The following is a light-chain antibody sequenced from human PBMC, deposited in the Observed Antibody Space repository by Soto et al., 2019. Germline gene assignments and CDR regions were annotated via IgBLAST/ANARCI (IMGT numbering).Light chain of an antibody. CDR2: RAS. V-gene: IGKV3-15*01. CDR1: QSISSN. CDR3: LQKYFYPFT. Sequence: VMTHSPSTLSVSPLERATLSFMAIQSISSNLAWYHQKLGQAPRLLIYRASTRATCIPARFSGSGSGTEFTLTISSLQPEDFATYYCLQKYFYPFTFGPGTKVD. J-gene: IGKJ3*01.